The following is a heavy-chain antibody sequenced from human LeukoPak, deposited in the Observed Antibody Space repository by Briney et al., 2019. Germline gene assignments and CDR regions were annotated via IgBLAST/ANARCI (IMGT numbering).Heavy chain of an antibody. CDR2: IYYSGST. J-gene: IGHJ6*02. D-gene: IGHD2-2*01. CDR3: ARVAGYCSSTSCFISGMDV. Sequence: PSETLSLTCTVSGGSISSYYWSWIRQPPGKGLEWIGYIYYSGSTNYNPSLKSRVTISVDTSKNQFSPKLSSVTAADTAVYYCARVAGYCSSTSCFISGMDVWGQGTTVTVSS. V-gene: IGHV4-59*01. CDR1: GGSISSYY.